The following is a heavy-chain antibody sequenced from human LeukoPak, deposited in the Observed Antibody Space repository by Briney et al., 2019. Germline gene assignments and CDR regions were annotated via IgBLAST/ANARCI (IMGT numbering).Heavy chain of an antibody. CDR2: IKRDGSEK. Sequence: PGGSLRLSCAASGFTFTDYWMSWVRQAPGKGLEWVANIKRDGSEKYYVDSVKGRFTISRDNAKNSLYLQMNSLRTEDTAVYYCARGRGSWYGVYFDYWAREPWSPSPQ. J-gene: IGHJ4*02. V-gene: IGHV3-7*01. CDR3: ARGRGSWYGVYFDY. D-gene: IGHD6-13*01. CDR1: GFTFTDYW.